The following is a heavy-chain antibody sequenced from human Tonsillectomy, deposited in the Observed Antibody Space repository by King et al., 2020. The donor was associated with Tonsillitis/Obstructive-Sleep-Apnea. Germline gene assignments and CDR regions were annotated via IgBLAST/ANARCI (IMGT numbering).Heavy chain of an antibody. CDR1: GFTFDKYA. CDR3: AKQTGHDFWSGDAMDV. J-gene: IGHJ6*03. Sequence: VQLVESGGGLVQPGRSLRLSCAASGFTFDKYAMYWVRQAPGKGLEWVSAINYNGGSIAYADSVQGRFIISRDTAKKSLYLQMNSLRAEDTALYYCAKQTGHDFWSGDAMDVWGKGTTVTVSS. D-gene: IGHD3-3*01. CDR2: INYNGGSI. V-gene: IGHV3-9*01.